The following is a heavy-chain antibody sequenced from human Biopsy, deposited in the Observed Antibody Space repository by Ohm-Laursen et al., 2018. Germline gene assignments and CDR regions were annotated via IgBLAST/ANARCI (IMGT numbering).Heavy chain of an antibody. J-gene: IGHJ4*02. CDR2: INQAGTT. D-gene: IGHD2-15*01. CDR3: GNEVHGRGY. Sequence: SDTLSLTWAVFGKTFSDYQWSWIRQPPGKGLEWIGQINQAGTTNYNPSLKSRVSISADASKYEFSLRLTSVTAADTAVYLCGNEVHGRGYWGLGAQVTVSS. CDR1: GKTFSDYQ. V-gene: IGHV4-34*08.